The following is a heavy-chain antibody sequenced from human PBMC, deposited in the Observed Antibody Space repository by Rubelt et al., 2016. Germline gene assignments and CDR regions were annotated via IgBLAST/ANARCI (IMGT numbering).Heavy chain of an antibody. CDR1: GGSTSGTIYY. Sequence: QVQLQESGPGLVKPSETLSLTCTISGGSTSGTIYYWGWIRQPPGKGLEWIGSIYYSGITYYNPSLKSRVTISVDTSKNPFSRKLSSVTAADTAVYYWARVNIVVVPSANFDYWGQGTLVTVSS. D-gene: IGHD2-2*01. CDR3: ARVNIVVVPSANFDY. J-gene: IGHJ4*02. CDR2: IYYSGIT. V-gene: IGHV4-39*07.